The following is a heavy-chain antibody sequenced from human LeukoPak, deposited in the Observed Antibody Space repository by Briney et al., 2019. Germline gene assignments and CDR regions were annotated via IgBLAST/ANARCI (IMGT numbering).Heavy chain of an antibody. Sequence: SVKVSCKASGGTFSSYAISWVRQAAGQGREWMGRIIPIFGIANYAQKLQGRVTITADKSTSTAYMELSSLRSEDTAVYYWARDRGGIVVVTAISDWFDPWGQGTLVTVSS. J-gene: IGHJ5*02. CDR3: ARDRGGIVVVTAISDWFDP. CDR1: GGTFSSYA. CDR2: IIPIFGIA. V-gene: IGHV1-69*04. D-gene: IGHD2-21*02.